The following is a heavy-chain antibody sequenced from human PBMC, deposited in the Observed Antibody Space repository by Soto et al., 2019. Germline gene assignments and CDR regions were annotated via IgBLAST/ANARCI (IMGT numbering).Heavy chain of an antibody. D-gene: IGHD2-15*01. CDR1: GYTFSDYY. J-gene: IGHJ3*01. CDR3: ARGGEFCSTGSWISSLGDAFDV. CDR2: ISPNNGAT. Sequence: QVQLVQSGAEVKKPGASMKVSCKASGYTFSDYYMHWVRQAPGQGLDCMGWISPNNGATNYAQKLHDRETITRYSSITAAYVALSRMTSDHTAVYYCARGGEFCSTGSWISSLGDAFDVWGPGTTGTAAS. V-gene: IGHV1-2*02.